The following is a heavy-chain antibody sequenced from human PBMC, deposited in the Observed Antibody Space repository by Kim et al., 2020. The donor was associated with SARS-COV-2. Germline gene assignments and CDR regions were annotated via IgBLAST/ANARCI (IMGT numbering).Heavy chain of an antibody. D-gene: IGHD3-3*01. Sequence: TYYNPSLKSRVTISVDRSKNQFSLKLSSVTAADTAVYYCAREGRFSEMDWGQGTLVTVSS. CDR2: T. V-gene: IGHV4-30-2*01. J-gene: IGHJ4*02. CDR3: AREGRFSEMD.